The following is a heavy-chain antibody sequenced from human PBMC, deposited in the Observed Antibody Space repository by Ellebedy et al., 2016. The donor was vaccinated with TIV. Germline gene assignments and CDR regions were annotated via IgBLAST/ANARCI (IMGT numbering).Heavy chain of an antibody. CDR3: ARELLWSLFDY. CDR1: GFTFSSHA. V-gene: IGHV3-23*01. Sequence: GESLKISCAASGFTFSSHAMSWVRQAPGEGLEWVSGISGNGDNTYYADSVKGRFIISRDNSKNTLYLQMSSLRADDTAVYYCARELLWSLFDYWGQGALVTVSS. D-gene: IGHD3-10*01. CDR2: ISGNGDNT. J-gene: IGHJ4*02.